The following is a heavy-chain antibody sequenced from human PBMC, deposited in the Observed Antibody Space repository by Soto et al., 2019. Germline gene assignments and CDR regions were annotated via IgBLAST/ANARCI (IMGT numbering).Heavy chain of an antibody. CDR3: VRATYFSDSSGYTRCLDY. CDR2: SRDKPQGYST. V-gene: IGHV3-72*01. D-gene: IGHD3-22*01. J-gene: IGHJ4*01. Sequence: GGALRLSCAGSGFTVSDHYIDWVRQAPGKGLEWVGRSRDKPQGYSTAYAASVKGRFTTSRDESKNSAYLQMNSLKTEDTAVYYCVRATYFSDSSGYTRCLDYWGHGPLVTVSP. CDR1: GFTVSDHY.